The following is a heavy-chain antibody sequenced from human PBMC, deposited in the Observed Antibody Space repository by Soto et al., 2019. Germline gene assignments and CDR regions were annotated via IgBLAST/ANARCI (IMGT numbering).Heavy chain of an antibody. CDR3: ARDQSYYYDRGLLSGCHFGMDV. V-gene: IGHV1-69*06. J-gene: IGHJ6*02. D-gene: IGHD3-22*01. CDR1: RGRFGSCA. Sequence: CSESSRGRFGSCALRWPCQSPEQVLEWMGGIIPIFGTANYAQKFQGRVTITADKSTSTAYMELSSLRSEDTAVYYCARDQSYYYDRGLLSGCHFGMDVPGQGPTLTV. CDR2: IIPIFGTA.